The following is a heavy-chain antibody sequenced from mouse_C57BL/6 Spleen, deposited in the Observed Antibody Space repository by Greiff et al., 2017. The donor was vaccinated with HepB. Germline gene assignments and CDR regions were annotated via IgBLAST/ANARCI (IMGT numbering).Heavy chain of an antibody. D-gene: IGHD1-1*01. J-gene: IGHJ4*01. CDR1: GYTFTSYW. CDR2: IHPNSGST. Sequence: QVQLQQSGAELVKPGASVKLSCKASGYTFTSYWMHWVKQRPGQGLEWIGMIHPNSGSTNYNEKFKSKATLTVDKSSSTAYMQLSSLTSEDSAVYYCARAYGRVYAMDYWGQGTSVTVSS. CDR3: ARAYGRVYAMDY. V-gene: IGHV1-64*01.